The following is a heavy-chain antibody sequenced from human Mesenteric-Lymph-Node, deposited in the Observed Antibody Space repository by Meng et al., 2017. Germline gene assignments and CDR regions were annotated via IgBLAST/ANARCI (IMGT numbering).Heavy chain of an antibody. Sequence: ASVKVSCKASGYTFTSYGISWVRQAPGQGLEWMGWISAYNGNTNYAQKLQGRVTMTTDTSTSTAYMELSSLRSEDTAVYYCARDILRKGIAVAGTQSPFDYWGQGTMVTVSS. CDR2: ISAYNGNT. V-gene: IGHV1-18*01. CDR3: ARDILRKGIAVAGTQSPFDY. CDR1: GYTFTSYG. D-gene: IGHD6-19*01. J-gene: IGHJ4*02.